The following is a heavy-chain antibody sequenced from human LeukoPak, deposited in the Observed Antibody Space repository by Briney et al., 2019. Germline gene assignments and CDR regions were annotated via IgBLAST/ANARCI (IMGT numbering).Heavy chain of an antibody. D-gene: IGHD6-13*01. V-gene: IGHV1-2*04. J-gene: IGHJ4*02. Sequence: ASVNVSCKAPGYTFTGYYMHWVRQAPGQGLEWMGWINPNSGGTNYAQKFQGWVTMTRDTSISTAYMELSRLRSDDTAVYYCARGNSGYSTQNFDYWGQGTLVTVSS. CDR1: GYTFTGYY. CDR3: ARGNSGYSTQNFDY. CDR2: INPNSGGT.